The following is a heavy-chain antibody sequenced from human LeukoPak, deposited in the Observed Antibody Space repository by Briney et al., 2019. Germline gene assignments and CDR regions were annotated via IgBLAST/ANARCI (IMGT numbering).Heavy chain of an antibody. CDR3: ARDLSPYFAFDI. D-gene: IGHD3-10*01. CDR1: GFTFSSYA. CDR2: ISYDGSNK. Sequence: QPGGSLRLSCAASGFTFSSYAMHWVRQAPGKGLEWVAVISYDGSNKYYADSVKGRFTISRDNSKNTLYLQMNSLRAEDTAVYYCARDLSPYFAFDIWGQGTMVTVSS. V-gene: IGHV3-30*04. J-gene: IGHJ3*02.